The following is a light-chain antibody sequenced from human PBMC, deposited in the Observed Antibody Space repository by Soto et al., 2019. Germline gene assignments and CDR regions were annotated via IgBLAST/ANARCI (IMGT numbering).Light chain of an antibody. CDR3: QQSYSIFLT. CDR1: QSITTY. J-gene: IGKJ1*01. V-gene: IGKV1-39*01. CDR2: AAS. Sequence: DIQMTQSPSSLSASVGDRVTITCRASQSITTYLNWYQHKPGKAPKLLIYAASNLQSGVPSRFSGSGSGTDFTLTISSLQREDFATYYCQQSYSIFLTFGQGTKVEVK.